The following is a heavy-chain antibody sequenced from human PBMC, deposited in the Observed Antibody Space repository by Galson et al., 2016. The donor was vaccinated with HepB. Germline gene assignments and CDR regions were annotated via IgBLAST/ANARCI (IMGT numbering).Heavy chain of an antibody. CDR2: ISGTDGRT. CDR3: AKESGLWNVKTDFDY. D-gene: IGHD1-1*01. J-gene: IGHJ4*02. CDR1: GFTFINYA. V-gene: IGHV3-23*01. Sequence: SLRLSCAASGFTFINYAMSWVCQAPGKGLEWVSGISGTDGRTLYADSVKGRFTISRDNSKNALYLRMNSLRADDTAVYYCAKESGLWNVKTDFDYWGQGTVVTVSS.